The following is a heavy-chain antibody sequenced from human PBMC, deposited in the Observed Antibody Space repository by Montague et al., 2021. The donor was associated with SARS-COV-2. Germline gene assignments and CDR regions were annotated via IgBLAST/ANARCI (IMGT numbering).Heavy chain of an antibody. CDR3: TRDRDYGDYLNWFNP. D-gene: IGHD4-17*01. CDR2: IRQDGSDK. V-gene: IGHV3-7*01. Sequence: SLSLSFAASGFTISSYWMSWVRQAPGKGLEWVANIRQDGSDKYYLDSVRGRFTIFRDNAKNSLYVQMNSLTAADTGVYYCTRDRDYGDYLNWFNPWGQGTLVTVSS. J-gene: IGHJ5*02. CDR1: GFTISSYW.